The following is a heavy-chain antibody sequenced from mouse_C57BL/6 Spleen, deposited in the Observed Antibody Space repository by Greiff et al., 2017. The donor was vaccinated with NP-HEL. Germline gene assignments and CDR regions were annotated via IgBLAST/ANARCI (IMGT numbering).Heavy chain of an antibody. Sequence: EVKLQESGPGLVKPSQSLSLTCSVTGYSITSGYYWNWIRQFPGNKLEWMGYISYDGSNNYNPSLKNRISITRDTSKNQFFLKLNSVTTEDTATYYCARDTESDGNEFAYWGQGTLVTVSA. CDR3: ARDTESDGNEFAY. J-gene: IGHJ3*01. CDR2: ISYDGSN. D-gene: IGHD2-1*01. V-gene: IGHV3-6*01. CDR1: GYSITSGYY.